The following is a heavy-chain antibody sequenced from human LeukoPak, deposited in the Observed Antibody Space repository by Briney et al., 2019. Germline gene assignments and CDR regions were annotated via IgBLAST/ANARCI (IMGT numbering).Heavy chain of an antibody. D-gene: IGHD3-3*01. CDR3: ARGSSYYDFWSGYYHFDY. CDR1: GGSFSGYY. Sequence: PSETLSLTCAVYGGSFSGYYWSWLRQPPGKGLEWFGEINHSGSTNYNPSLKSRVTISVDTSKNQFSLKLSSVTAADTAVYYCARGSSYYDFWSGYYHFDYWGQGTLVTVSS. J-gene: IGHJ4*02. CDR2: INHSGST. V-gene: IGHV4-34*01.